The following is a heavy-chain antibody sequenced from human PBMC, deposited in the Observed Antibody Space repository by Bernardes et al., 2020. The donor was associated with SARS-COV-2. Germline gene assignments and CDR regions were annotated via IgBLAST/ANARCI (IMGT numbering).Heavy chain of an antibody. D-gene: IGHD3-10*01. CDR3: AKVGRVLWFRELLQFDY. J-gene: IGHJ4*02. Sequence: GGSLRPSCAASGFTFSSYAMSWVRQAPGKGLEWVSAISGSGGSTYYADSVKGRFTISRDNSKNTLYLQMNSLRAEDTAVYYCAKVGRVLWFRELLQFDYWGQGTLVTVSS. V-gene: IGHV3-23*01. CDR2: ISGSGGST. CDR1: GFTFSSYA.